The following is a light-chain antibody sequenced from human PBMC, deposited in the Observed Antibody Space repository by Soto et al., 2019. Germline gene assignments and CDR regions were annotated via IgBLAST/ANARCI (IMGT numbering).Light chain of an antibody. CDR1: SSNIGALYD. CDR2: DNN. J-gene: IGLJ2*01. Sequence: QSVLTQPPSVSGAPGQRVTISCTGSSSNIGALYDVNWYQQLTGTAPKLLIYDNNNRPSGVPDRFSGSKSGTSASLAITGLQAEDEADYYCQSYDNSLSGHVVFGGGTKVTVL. CDR3: QSYDNSLSGHVV. V-gene: IGLV1-40*01.